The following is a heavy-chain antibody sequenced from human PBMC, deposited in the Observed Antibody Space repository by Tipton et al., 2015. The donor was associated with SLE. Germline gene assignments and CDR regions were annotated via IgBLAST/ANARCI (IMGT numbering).Heavy chain of an antibody. V-gene: IGHV3-53*05. D-gene: IGHD2-8*02. Sequence: SLRLSCAASGFTFSSYWMHWVRQVPGKGLEWVSVIYSGGSTYYADSVKGRFTISRDNSKNTLYLQMNSLRAEDTAVYYCARGHCTGGVCSDAFDIWGQGTMVTVSS. CDR3: ARGHCTGGVCSDAFDI. CDR1: GFTFSSYW. CDR2: IYSGGST. J-gene: IGHJ3*02.